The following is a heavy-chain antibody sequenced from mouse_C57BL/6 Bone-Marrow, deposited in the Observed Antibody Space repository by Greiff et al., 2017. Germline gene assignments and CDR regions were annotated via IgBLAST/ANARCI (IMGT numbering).Heavy chain of an antibody. CDR2: IYPRNGST. D-gene: IGHD1-1*01. V-gene: IGHV1-85*01. J-gene: IGHJ1*03. CDR3: ARDYGSRYWYFDV. CDR1: GYTFTSYD. Sequence: QVQLQQSGPELVQPGASVKLSCKASGYTFTSYDINWVKQRPGQGLEWIGWIYPRNGSTKYNEKFKGKASLTVDTSSSTAYMELHSLKSEDSAVYFCARDYGSRYWYFDVWGTGTTGTVSA.